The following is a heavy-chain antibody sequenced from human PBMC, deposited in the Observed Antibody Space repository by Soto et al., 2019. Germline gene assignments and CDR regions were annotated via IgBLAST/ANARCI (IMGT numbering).Heavy chain of an antibody. CDR2: INPTSGTA. CDR1: GYVFTSFL. Sequence: VASVKVSCKASGYVFTSFLVHWVRQAPGQGLEWMGIINPTSGTATHAQKFQGRVTMTRDTSTNTVHMEVSGLTSDDTAVYYCGRGQSGIYGGIDYWGQGTLVTVSS. CDR3: GRGQSGIYGGIDY. D-gene: IGHD1-26*01. V-gene: IGHV1-46*01. J-gene: IGHJ4*02.